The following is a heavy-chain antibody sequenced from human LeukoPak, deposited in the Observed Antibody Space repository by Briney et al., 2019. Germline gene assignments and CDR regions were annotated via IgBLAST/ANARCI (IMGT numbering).Heavy chain of an antibody. Sequence: GGSLRLSCAASGFTFSSYWMHWVRQAPGKGLVWVSRINSDGSTTSYADSVKGRFTISRDNAKNTLYLQMNSLRAEDTAVYYCAKWTFYDFWSGYESRGMDVWGQGTTVTVSS. CDR1: GFTFSSYW. CDR3: AKWTFYDFWSGYESRGMDV. CDR2: INSDGSTT. V-gene: IGHV3-74*01. J-gene: IGHJ6*02. D-gene: IGHD3-3*01.